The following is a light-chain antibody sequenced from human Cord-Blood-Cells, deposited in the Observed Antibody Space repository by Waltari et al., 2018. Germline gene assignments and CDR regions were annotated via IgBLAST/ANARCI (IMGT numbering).Light chain of an antibody. CDR3: SSYASSSTLV. CDR2: DVS. J-gene: IGLJ1*01. V-gene: IGLV2-14*01. Sequence: QSALTQPASVSGSPGQSITISCTVTSSDVGGYNIVSWYQQHPGTAPKLMIYDVSKRPSGVSNRFSGSKSGNTASLTISGLQAEDEADYYCSSYASSSTLVFGTGTKVTVL. CDR1: SSDVGGYNI.